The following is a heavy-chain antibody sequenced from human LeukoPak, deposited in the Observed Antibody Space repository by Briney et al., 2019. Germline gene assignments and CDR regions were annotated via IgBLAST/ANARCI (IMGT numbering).Heavy chain of an antibody. J-gene: IGHJ5*02. D-gene: IGHD3-3*01. V-gene: IGHV4-61*02. CDR2: IYTSGST. CDR1: GRSISSGSYY. CDR3: ARDFVTGTVFGVVHNWFDP. Sequence: SQTLSLTCTVSGRSISSGSYYWSWIRQPAGKGLEWIGRIYTSGSTNYNPSLKSRVTISVDTSKNQFSLKLSSVTAADTAVYYCARDFVTGTVFGVVHNWFDPWGQGTLVTVSS.